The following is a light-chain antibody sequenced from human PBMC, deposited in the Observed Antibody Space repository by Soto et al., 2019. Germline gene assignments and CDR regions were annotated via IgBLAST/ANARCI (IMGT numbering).Light chain of an antibody. V-gene: IGLV2-14*03. CDR1: SSDVGGYNY. J-gene: IGLJ3*02. Sequence: QSVLTQPASVSGSPGQSITISCTGTSSDVGGYNYVSWYQQHPGTAPKLMIYDVTNRPSGVSNRFSGSKSGNTAPLTISGLQAEDEADYYCSSYTTSSTVVFGGGTKLTVL. CDR2: DVT. CDR3: SSYTTSSTVV.